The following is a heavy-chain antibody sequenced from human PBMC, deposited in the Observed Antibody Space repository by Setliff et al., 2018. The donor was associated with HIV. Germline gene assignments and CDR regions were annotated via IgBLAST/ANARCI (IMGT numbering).Heavy chain of an antibody. CDR1: GDSINSGNYY. Sequence: SETLSLTCTVSGDSINSGNYYWSWIRQPAGKGLEWIGRIYSSGSTNYNPSLKSRVTISVDTSKNHFSLKLSSVTAADTAVYYCARSLVMTATYGMDVWGQVTTVTVS. D-gene: IGHD2-21*02. CDR2: IYSSGST. J-gene: IGHJ6*02. V-gene: IGHV4-61*02. CDR3: ARSLVMTATYGMDV.